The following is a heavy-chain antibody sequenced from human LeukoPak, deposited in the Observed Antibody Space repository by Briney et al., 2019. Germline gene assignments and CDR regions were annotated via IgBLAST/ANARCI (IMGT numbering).Heavy chain of an antibody. D-gene: IGHD2-15*01. Sequence: GGSLRLSCTASGFTITSYVTSWVRQAPGKGLEWISSLRGGDDSTNYADSVKGRFVISTDNFKNTVYLQMNTLTVDDTALYYCASRSGHWDFWGPGTLVTVSS. CDR1: GFTITSYV. J-gene: IGHJ4*02. CDR3: ASRSGHWDF. V-gene: IGHV3-23*01. CDR2: LRGGDDST.